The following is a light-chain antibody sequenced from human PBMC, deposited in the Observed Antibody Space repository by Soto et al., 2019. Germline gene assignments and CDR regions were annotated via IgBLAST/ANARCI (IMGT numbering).Light chain of an antibody. CDR1: SSNIGSHV. CDR2: NNN. J-gene: IGLJ3*02. CDR3: AVWDDSRDVWV. V-gene: IGLV1-44*01. Sequence: QSVLTQPPSASGTPGQRVTISCSGSSSNIGSHVVYWYQQLAGTAPKLLMYNNNQRPSGVPDRFYGSKSGTSASLAISGLRSGDEADYYCAVWDDSRDVWVFGGGTKLTVL.